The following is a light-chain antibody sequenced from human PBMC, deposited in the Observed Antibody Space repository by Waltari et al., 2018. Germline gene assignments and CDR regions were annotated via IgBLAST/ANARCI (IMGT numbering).Light chain of an antibody. V-gene: IGLV2-23*01. Sequence: QSALTQPASVSGSPGQSITISCTGTSSDVGTYNLVSWYQYHSGKGPKVMIYEGSKRPSVVSKRFSGSESGNTASLTISGRQAEDEADYYGCSYAGGTTSVQFGGGTKLTVL. J-gene: IGLJ2*01. CDR3: CSYAGGTTSVQ. CDR2: EGS. CDR1: SSDVGTYNL.